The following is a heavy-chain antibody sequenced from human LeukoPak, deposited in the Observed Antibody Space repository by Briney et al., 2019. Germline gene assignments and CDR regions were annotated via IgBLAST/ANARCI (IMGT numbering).Heavy chain of an antibody. CDR3: ATVPAYNWELLLRY. CDR1: GGTFSSYA. CDR2: IIPIFGTA. D-gene: IGHD1-26*01. J-gene: IGHJ4*02. V-gene: IGHV1-69*06. Sequence: SVKVSCKASGGTFSSYAISWVRQAPGQGLEWMGGIIPIFGTANYAQKFQGRVTMTEDTSTDTAYMELSSLRSEDTAVYYCATVPAYNWELLLRYWGQGTLVTVSS.